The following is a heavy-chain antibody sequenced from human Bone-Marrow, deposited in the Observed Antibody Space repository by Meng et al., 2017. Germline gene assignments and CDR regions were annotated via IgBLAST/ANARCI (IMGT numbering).Heavy chain of an antibody. Sequence: LSLTCAASGFTFSSYAMHWVRQAPGKGLEYVSAISSNGGSTYYANSVKGRFTISRDNSKNTLYLQMGSLRAEDMALYYCARDQGSDDYVWGSYRPAQNDAFDIWGQGTMVTVSS. J-gene: IGHJ3*02. D-gene: IGHD3-16*02. V-gene: IGHV3-64*01. CDR1: GFTFSSYA. CDR2: ISSNGGST. CDR3: ARDQGSDDYVWGSYRPAQNDAFDI.